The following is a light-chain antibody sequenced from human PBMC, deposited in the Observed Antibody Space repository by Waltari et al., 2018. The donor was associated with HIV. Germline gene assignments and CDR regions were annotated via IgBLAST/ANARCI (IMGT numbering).Light chain of an antibody. CDR1: QSISSY. Sequence: DIQMTQSPSSLSASVGDRVTITCRASQSISSYLNWYQQKPRKAPKLLISAASSLESGVPSRFSGSRSGTDFTLIISGLQPEDFATYYCQQTFDGPRTFGGGTKVEI. CDR3: QQTFDGPRT. CDR2: AAS. J-gene: IGKJ4*01. V-gene: IGKV1-39*01.